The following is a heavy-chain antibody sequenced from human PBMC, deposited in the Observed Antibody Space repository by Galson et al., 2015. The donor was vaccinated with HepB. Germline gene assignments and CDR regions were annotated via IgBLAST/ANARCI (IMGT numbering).Heavy chain of an antibody. CDR1: GGTFSSYA. V-gene: IGHV1-69*04. J-gene: IGHJ5*02. D-gene: IGHD3-10*01. Sequence: SVKVSCKASGGTFSSYAISWVRQAPGQGLEWMGRIIPILGIANYAQKFQGRVTITADKSTSTAYMELSSLRSEDTAVYYCAREGSGELPRFDPWGQGTLVTVSS. CDR3: AREGSGELPRFDP. CDR2: IIPILGIA.